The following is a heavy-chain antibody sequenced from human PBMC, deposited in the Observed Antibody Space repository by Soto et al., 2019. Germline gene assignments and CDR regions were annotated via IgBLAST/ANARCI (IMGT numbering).Heavy chain of an antibody. CDR1: GYTFTSYD. CDR2: MNPNSGNT. CDR3: ARGEEAAAGSVYGMDV. J-gene: IGHJ6*02. D-gene: IGHD6-13*01. Sequence: SVKVSCKASGYTFTSYDINWVRQATVQGLEWMGWMNPNSGNTGYAQKFQGRVTMTRNTSISTAYMELSSLRSEDTAVYYCARGEEAAAGSVYGMDVWGQGTTVTVSS. V-gene: IGHV1-8*01.